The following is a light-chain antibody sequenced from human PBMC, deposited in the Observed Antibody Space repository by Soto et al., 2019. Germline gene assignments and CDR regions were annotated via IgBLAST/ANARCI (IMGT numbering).Light chain of an antibody. Sequence: QSALTQPRSVCGSPRQSVTISCTGPSSDIGDYDDVSWYQHHVRKTPDLMIYDVTGRPSGVPDCVSGIKSGSRDCLHISGLQADDEADYFCCSYADKYSYVFGSETKVTAL. CDR3: CSYADKYSYV. CDR1: SSDIGDYDD. J-gene: IGLJ1*01. CDR2: DVT. V-gene: IGLV2-11*01.